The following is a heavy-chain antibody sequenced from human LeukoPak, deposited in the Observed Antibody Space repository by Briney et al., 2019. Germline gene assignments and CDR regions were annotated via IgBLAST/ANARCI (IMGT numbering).Heavy chain of an antibody. J-gene: IGHJ3*02. CDR2: ISYDGSNK. CDR1: GFTFSSYA. Sequence: PGGSLRLSCAASGFTFSSYAMHWVRQAPGKGLEWVAVISYDGSNKYYADPVKGRFTISRDNSKNTLYLQMNSLRAEDTAVYYCARGPQIVGAGLRHAFDIWGQGTMVPVSS. CDR3: ARGPQIVGAGLRHAFDI. D-gene: IGHD1-26*01. V-gene: IGHV3-30*04.